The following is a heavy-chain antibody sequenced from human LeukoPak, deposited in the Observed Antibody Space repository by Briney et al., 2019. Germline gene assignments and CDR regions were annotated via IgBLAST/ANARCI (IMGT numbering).Heavy chain of an antibody. V-gene: IGHV3-23*01. CDR2: ISGSGGRP. CDR3: ARHPEPGYCSSTSCHESYFDY. CDR1: GFTFSSCA. D-gene: IGHD2-2*01. Sequence: GGSLRLSCAASGFTFSSCAMRWVRQAPGKGREWVSAISGSGGRPYYADSVKGRFTIYRDNAKNTVYLKMNTLRAEDTTVYYCARHPEPGYCSSTSCHESYFDYWGQGTLVTVSS. J-gene: IGHJ4*02.